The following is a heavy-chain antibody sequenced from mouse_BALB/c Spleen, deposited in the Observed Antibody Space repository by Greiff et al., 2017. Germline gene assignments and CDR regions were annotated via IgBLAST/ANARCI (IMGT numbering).Heavy chain of an antibody. CDR3: AREEDYGKDY. CDR1: GYAFSSYW. CDR2: IYPGDGDT. D-gene: IGHD2-1*01. J-gene: IGHJ2*01. V-gene: IGHV1-80*01. Sequence: VHLVESGAELVRPGSSVKISCKASGYAFSSYWMNWVKQRPGQGLEWIGQIYPGDGDTNYNGKFKGQATLTADKSSSTAYMQLSSLTSEDSAVYFCAREEDYGKDYWGQGTTLTVSS.